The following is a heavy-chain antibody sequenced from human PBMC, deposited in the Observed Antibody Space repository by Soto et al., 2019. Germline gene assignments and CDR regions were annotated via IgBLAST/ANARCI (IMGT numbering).Heavy chain of an antibody. CDR3: AREGCSSTSCYAGWFDP. Sequence: QVQLVQSGAEVKKPGASVKVSCKASGYTFTGYYMHWVRQAPGQGLEWMGWINPNSGGTNYAQKFQGWVTMTRDTSISTAYMELSRLRPDDTAVYYCAREGCSSTSCYAGWFDPWGQGTLVTVSS. J-gene: IGHJ5*02. V-gene: IGHV1-2*04. CDR2: INPNSGGT. D-gene: IGHD2-2*01. CDR1: GYTFTGYY.